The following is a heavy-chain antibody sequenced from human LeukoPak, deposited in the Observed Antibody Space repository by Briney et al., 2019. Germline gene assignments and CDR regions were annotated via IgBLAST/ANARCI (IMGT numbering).Heavy chain of an antibody. D-gene: IGHD2-2*01. Sequence: ASVKVSCKASGYTFTSYDINWVRQAPGQGLEWMGWMNPNSGNTGYAQKFQGRVTMTRNTSISTAYMELSSLRSEDTAVYYCARGRRKIVVVPAAIYYFDYWGQGTLVTVSS. V-gene: IGHV1-8*02. CDR1: GYTFTSYD. CDR2: MNPNSGNT. J-gene: IGHJ4*02. CDR3: ARGRRKIVVVPAAIYYFDY.